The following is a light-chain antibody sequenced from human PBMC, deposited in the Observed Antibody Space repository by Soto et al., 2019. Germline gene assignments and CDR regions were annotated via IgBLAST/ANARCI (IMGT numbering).Light chain of an antibody. Sequence: QSVLTQPASVSGSPGQSITISCTGTSSDVGSHNHVSWYQQHPGKAPKLIIFEVNSRPSGVSNRFSGSKSGSAASLTISGLQAEDEADYYCSSYSSTSTPYVFGGGTKVTVL. V-gene: IGLV2-14*01. J-gene: IGLJ1*01. CDR3: SSYSSTSTPYV. CDR1: SSDVGSHNH. CDR2: EVN.